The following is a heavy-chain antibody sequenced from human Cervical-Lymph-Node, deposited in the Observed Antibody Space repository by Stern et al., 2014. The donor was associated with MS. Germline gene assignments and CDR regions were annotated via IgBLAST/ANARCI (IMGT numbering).Heavy chain of an antibody. CDR2: ISYDGSNK. D-gene: IGHD6-19*01. CDR1: GFTFSSYG. Sequence: VQLLESGGGVVQPGRSLRLSCAASGFTFSSYGMHWVRQAPGKGLEWVAVISYDGSNKYYADSVKGRFTISRDNSKNTLYLQMNSLRAEDTAVYYCAKDRQWLEHFDYWGQGTLVTVSS. CDR3: AKDRQWLEHFDY. J-gene: IGHJ4*02. V-gene: IGHV3-30*18.